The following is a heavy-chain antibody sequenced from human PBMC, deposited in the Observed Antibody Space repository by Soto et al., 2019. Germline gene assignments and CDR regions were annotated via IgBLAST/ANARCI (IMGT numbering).Heavy chain of an antibody. CDR1: GGSISSYY. J-gene: IGHJ4*02. V-gene: IGHV4-59*01. CDR3: AREGGYGDRIFDY. Sequence: PSETLSLTCTVSGGSISSYYWSWIRQPPGKGLEWIGYIYYSGSTNYNPSLKSRVTISVDTSKNQFSLKLSSVTAADTAVYYCAREGGYGDRIFDYWGQGTLVTV. D-gene: IGHD4-17*01. CDR2: IYYSGST.